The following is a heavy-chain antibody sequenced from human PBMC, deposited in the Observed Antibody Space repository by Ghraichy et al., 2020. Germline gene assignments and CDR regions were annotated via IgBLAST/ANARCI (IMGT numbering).Heavy chain of an antibody. V-gene: IGHV3-15*01. D-gene: IGHD3-10*01. CDR1: GFTFSNAW. CDR2: IKSKTDGGTT. J-gene: IGHJ3*02. Sequence: GGSLRLSCAASGFTFSNAWMSWVRQAPGKGLEWVGRIKSKTDGGTTDYAAPVKGRFTISRDDSKNTLYLQMNSLKTEDTAVYYCTTDYGSGSNDAFDIWGQGTMVTVSS. CDR3: TTDYGSGSNDAFDI.